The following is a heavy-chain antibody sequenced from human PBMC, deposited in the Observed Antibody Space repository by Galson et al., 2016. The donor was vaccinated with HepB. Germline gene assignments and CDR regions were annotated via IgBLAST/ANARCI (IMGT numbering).Heavy chain of an antibody. CDR2: VYYSGST. CDR1: GGSISRSSYY. CDR3: ARQQWLSQGSGRFDP. D-gene: IGHD6-19*01. J-gene: IGHJ5*02. V-gene: IGHV4-39*01. Sequence: SETLSLTCNVSGGSISRSSYYWGWIRQPPGKGLEWIGSVYYSGSTYYNPSLKRRATIAVDTSTNQFSLRLYSLTAADTAVYYCARQQWLSQGSGRFDPWGQGTLVTVSS.